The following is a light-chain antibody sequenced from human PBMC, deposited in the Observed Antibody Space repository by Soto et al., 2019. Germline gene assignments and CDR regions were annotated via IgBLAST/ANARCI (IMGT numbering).Light chain of an antibody. CDR2: GAS. V-gene: IGKV3-20*01. CDR3: QQYDRSPWT. Sequence: EMVVTHPPDTLSLSPCEGAALFCSASQSVSDNYLAWYQQKPGQAPRLLIYGASSRATGIPDRFTGAGSGTDFTLTISRVETEDFAVYYCQQYDRSPWTFGQGTKVDIK. CDR1: QSVSDNY. J-gene: IGKJ1*01.